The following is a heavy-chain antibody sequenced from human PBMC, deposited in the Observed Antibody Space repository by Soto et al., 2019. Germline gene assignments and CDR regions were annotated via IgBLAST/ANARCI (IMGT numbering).Heavy chain of an antibody. J-gene: IGHJ4*02. CDR3: ARPHYDSNTFYYYFDY. CDR2: IFHGGST. Sequence: QVLLQQWGAGLLKPSETLSLTCAVYGGSFSGYNWSWIRQPPGTGLECIGEIFHGGSTNYSPSLKSRVTISVDTSKNQFSLELSSVTAADTAVYYCARPHYDSNTFYYYFDYWGQGTLVTVSS. V-gene: IGHV4-34*12. D-gene: IGHD3-22*01. CDR1: GGSFSGYN.